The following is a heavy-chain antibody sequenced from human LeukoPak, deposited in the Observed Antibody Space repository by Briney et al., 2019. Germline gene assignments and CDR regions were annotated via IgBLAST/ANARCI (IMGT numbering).Heavy chain of an antibody. Sequence: ASVKVSCKASEYTFTGYYIHWVRQAPGQGPEWMGIINPSGGSTSYAQKFQGRVTMTRDTSTSTVYMELSSLRSEDTAVYYCARSDGVTMVRGPSLHYYYGMDVWGQGTTVTVSS. D-gene: IGHD3-10*01. CDR3: ARSDGVTMVRGPSLHYYYGMDV. CDR2: INPSGGST. CDR1: EYTFTGYY. V-gene: IGHV1-46*01. J-gene: IGHJ6*02.